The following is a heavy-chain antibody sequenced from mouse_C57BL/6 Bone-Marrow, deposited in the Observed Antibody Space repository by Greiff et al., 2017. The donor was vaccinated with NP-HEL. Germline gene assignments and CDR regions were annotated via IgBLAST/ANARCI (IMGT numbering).Heavy chain of an antibody. D-gene: IGHD2-2*01. Sequence: VQLQQPGAELVMPGASVKLSCKASGYTFTSYWMHWVKQRPGQGLEWIGEIDPSDSYTNYNQKFKGKSTLTVDKSSSTAYMRLSSLTSEDSAVYYCARKHGYDGFAYWGQGTLVTVSA. V-gene: IGHV1-69*01. CDR3: ARKHGYDGFAY. J-gene: IGHJ3*01. CDR2: IDPSDSYT. CDR1: GYTFTSYW.